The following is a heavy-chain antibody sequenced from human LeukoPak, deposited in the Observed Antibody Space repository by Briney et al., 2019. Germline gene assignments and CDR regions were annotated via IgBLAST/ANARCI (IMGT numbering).Heavy chain of an antibody. V-gene: IGHV3-30-3*01. Sequence: PGRSLRLSCAASGFTFSSYAMHWVRQAPGKGLEWVAVISSDGNNKYYADSVKGRFTISRDNSKNTLYLQMNSLSAEDTAVYYCARDEYLWVVIQLGLFDYWGQGTLVTVSS. CDR2: ISSDGNNK. J-gene: IGHJ4*02. CDR3: ARDEYLWVVIQLGLFDY. CDR1: GFTFSSYA. D-gene: IGHD2-2*01.